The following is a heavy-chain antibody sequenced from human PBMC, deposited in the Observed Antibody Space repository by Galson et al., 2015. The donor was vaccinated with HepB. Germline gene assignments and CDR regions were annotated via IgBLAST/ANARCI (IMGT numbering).Heavy chain of an antibody. D-gene: IGHD3-9*01. CDR2: ITHSGNT. CDR1: GDSMDSGRYY. J-gene: IGHJ6*02. V-gene: IGHV4-31*03. Sequence: TLSLTCTVSGDSMDSGRYYWTWVRLHPGKGLEWIGYITHSGNTYYDPSLKSRVAILVDTTKNQFSLQLASVTAADTAGYYCARDRTGFYYYYGLDVWGRGTAVTVSS. CDR3: ARDRTGFYYYYGLDV.